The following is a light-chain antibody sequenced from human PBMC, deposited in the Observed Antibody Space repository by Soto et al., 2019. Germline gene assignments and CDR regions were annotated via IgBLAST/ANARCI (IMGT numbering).Light chain of an antibody. CDR2: GAS. CDR1: QSVSGSY. CDR3: HQYDSSPPT. Sequence: EIVLTQSPGTLSLSPGERATLSCRARQSVSGSYLAWYQQKPGQAPRLLIYGASSRATGIPDRFSGSGSGTDFTLTISRLEPEDFAVYYCHQYDSSPPTFGGGTKVEIK. V-gene: IGKV3-20*01. J-gene: IGKJ4*01.